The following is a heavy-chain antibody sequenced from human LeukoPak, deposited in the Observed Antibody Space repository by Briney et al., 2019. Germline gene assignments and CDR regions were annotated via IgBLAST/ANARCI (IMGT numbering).Heavy chain of an antibody. CDR2: INPNSGGT. CDR1: GYTFTGYY. Sequence: GASVKVSCKASGYTFTGYYMHWVRQAPGQGLEWMGWINPNSGGTNYAQKFQGRVTMTRDTSISTAYMELSRLRSDDTAVYYCARDGIQSLSSSRLGRWFDPWGQGTLVTVSS. J-gene: IGHJ5*02. V-gene: IGHV1-2*02. CDR3: ARDGIQSLSSSRLGRWFDP. D-gene: IGHD6-13*01.